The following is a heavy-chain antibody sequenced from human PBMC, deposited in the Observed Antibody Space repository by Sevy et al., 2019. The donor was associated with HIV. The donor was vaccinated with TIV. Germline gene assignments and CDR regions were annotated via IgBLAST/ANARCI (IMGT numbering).Heavy chain of an antibody. CDR3: ASSRVLRFVEWLSFPYGMDV. D-gene: IGHD3-3*01. V-gene: IGHV1-2*02. CDR1: GYTFTGYY. CDR2: INPNSGGT. Sequence: ASVKVSCKASGYTFTGYYMHWVRQAPGQGLEWMGWINPNSGGTNYAQKFQGRVTMTRDTSISTAYMELSRLRSDDTAVYYCASSRVLRFVEWLSFPYGMDVWGQGTTVTVSS. J-gene: IGHJ6*02.